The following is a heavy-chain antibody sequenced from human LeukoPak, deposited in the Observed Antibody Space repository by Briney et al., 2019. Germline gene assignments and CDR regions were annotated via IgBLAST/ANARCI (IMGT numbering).Heavy chain of an antibody. Sequence: PGGSLRLSCAASGFTFSSYSMNWVRQAPGKGLEWVSFISGRSNYIYYADSVRGRFTISRDNSKNTLYLQMNSLRAEDTGVYYCAKDLSSGSRRAYWGQGTLVTVSS. CDR2: ISGRSNYI. V-gene: IGHV3-21*01. CDR3: AKDLSSGSRRAY. D-gene: IGHD6-19*01. CDR1: GFTFSSYS. J-gene: IGHJ4*02.